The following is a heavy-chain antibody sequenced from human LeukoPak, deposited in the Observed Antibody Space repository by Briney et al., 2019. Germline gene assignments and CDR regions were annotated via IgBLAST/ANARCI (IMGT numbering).Heavy chain of an antibody. V-gene: IGHV3-74*01. CDR2: INSDGSST. D-gene: IGHD1-26*01. CDR3: TRVSSGSYFGYYYYYMDV. CDR1: GFTFSNYW. J-gene: IGHJ6*03. Sequence: GGSLGLSCAAPGFTFSNYWMHWVRQAPGKGLVWVSRINSDGSSTSYADSVKGRFTISRDNAKNTLYLQVNSLRAEDTAVYYCTRVSSGSYFGYYYYYMDVWGKGTTVTVSS.